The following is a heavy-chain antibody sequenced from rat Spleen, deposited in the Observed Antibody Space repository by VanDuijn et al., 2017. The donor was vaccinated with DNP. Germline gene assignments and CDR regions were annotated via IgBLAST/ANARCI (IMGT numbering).Heavy chain of an antibody. J-gene: IGHJ2*01. CDR2: INYDGGNT. CDR1: GFTFNDYY. D-gene: IGHD1-4*01. CDR3: ARHVLPLRVWDY. Sequence: EVQLVESGGGLVQPGRSLKLSCAASGFTFNDYYMAWVRQAPTKGLEWVAYINYDGGNTNYRDFVRGRFTISRDNAKSTLYLQMNSLRSEDMATYYCARHVLPLRVWDYWGQGVMVTVSS. V-gene: IGHV5-22*01.